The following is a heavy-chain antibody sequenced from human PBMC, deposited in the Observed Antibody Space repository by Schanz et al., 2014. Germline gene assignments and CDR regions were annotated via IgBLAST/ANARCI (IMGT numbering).Heavy chain of an antibody. CDR1: GFSFGTYA. CDR2: ISGTGGDDT. Sequence: VQVVQSGGGLVKPGGSLRLSCAASGFSFGTYAMSWVRQAPGKGLLWVSSISGTGGDDTYYADSVKGRFTISRDNSKNTLFLQMSSLGVEESAIYCCAKDISDTSGKDDYWGQGTLVTVSS. CDR3: AKDISDTSGKDDY. D-gene: IGHD3-22*01. V-gene: IGHV3-23*04. J-gene: IGHJ4*02.